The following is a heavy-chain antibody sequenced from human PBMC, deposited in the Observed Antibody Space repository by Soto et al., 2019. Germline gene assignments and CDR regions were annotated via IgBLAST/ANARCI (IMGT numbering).Heavy chain of an antibody. D-gene: IGHD3-3*01. CDR2: ISGSGGST. V-gene: IGHV3-23*01. Sequence: PGGSLRLSCAASGFTFSSYAMSWVRQAPWKGLEWVSAISGSGGSTYYADSVKGRFTISRDNSKNTLYLQMNSLRAEDTAVYYCARNYRFLEWLSFDYWGQGTLVTVSS. CDR3: ARNYRFLEWLSFDY. J-gene: IGHJ4*02. CDR1: GFTFSSYA.